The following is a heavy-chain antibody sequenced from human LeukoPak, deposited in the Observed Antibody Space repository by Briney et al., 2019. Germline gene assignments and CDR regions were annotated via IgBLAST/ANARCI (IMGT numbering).Heavy chain of an antibody. CDR3: ARPKEPPSGSYYRYDAFDI. J-gene: IGHJ3*02. V-gene: IGHV4-39*01. Sequence: SETLSLTCTVSGGSISSSSYYWGWIRQPPGKGLEWIGSIYYSGSTYYNPSLKSRGTISVDTSKNQFSLKLSSVTAADTAVYYCARPKEPPSGSYYRYDAFDIWGQGTMVTVSS. D-gene: IGHD1-26*01. CDR2: IYYSGST. CDR1: GGSISSSSYY.